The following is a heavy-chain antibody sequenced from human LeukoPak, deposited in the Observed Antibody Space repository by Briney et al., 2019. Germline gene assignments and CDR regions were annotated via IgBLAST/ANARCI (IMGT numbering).Heavy chain of an antibody. J-gene: IGHJ4*02. CDR2: FSYSGST. CDR3: ARMYSGTSYYFDY. D-gene: IGHD1-26*01. CDR1: GVSISTYY. Sequence: SATLSLTCSVSGVSISTYYWIWIRQPPAKGLEWMGFFSYSGSTKYNPSLKSRVTMSVDTSKNQFSLELNSVTAADTAVYYCARMYSGTSYYFDYWGQGTLVTVSS. V-gene: IGHV4-59*01.